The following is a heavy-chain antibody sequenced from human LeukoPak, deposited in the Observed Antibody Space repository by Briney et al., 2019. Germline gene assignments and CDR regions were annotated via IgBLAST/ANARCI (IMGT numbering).Heavy chain of an antibody. CDR2: INPNSGGT. CDR3: ARDRAYYDFWTPGFDP. D-gene: IGHD3-3*01. CDR1: GYTFTGYY. J-gene: IGHJ5*02. Sequence: ASVKVPCKASGYTFTGYYMHWVRQAPGQGLEWMGWINPNSGGTNYAQKFQGRVTMTRDTSISTAYMELSRLRSDDTAVYYCARDRAYYDFWTPGFDPWGQGTLVTVSS. V-gene: IGHV1-2*02.